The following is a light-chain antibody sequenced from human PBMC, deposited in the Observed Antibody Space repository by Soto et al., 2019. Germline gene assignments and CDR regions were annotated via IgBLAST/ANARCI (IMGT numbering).Light chain of an antibody. CDR2: YDD. CDR1: NSNIGSDA. J-gene: IGLJ1*01. Sequence: VVTQPPSVSGAPRQKVTLSCSGSNSNIGSDAVNWYQPFPGKAPDLLIYYDDLLASGVSASFSGSKSGNSASLAISGLQSEDEADYYCAAWDDSTKSHVFGTGTKVTVL. CDR3: AAWDDSTKSHV. V-gene: IGLV1-36*01.